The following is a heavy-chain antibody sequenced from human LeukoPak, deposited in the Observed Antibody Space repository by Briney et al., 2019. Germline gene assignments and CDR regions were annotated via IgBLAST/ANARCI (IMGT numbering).Heavy chain of an antibody. CDR3: ARSRDDYGDYEYDY. Sequence: SETLSLTCTVSGGSISSYYWSWIRQPPGKGLEWIGYIYTSGSTNYSPSLKSRVTISVDTSKNQFSLKLSSVTAADTAVYYCARSRDDYGDYEYDYWGQGTLVTVSS. D-gene: IGHD4-17*01. V-gene: IGHV4-4*09. CDR2: IYTSGST. J-gene: IGHJ4*02. CDR1: GGSISSYY.